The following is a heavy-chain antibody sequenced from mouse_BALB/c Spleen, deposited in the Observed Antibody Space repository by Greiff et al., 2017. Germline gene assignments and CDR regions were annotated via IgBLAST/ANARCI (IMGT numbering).Heavy chain of an antibody. Sequence: DVKLQESGGGLVKPGGSLKLSCAASGFTFSSYAMSWVRQTPEKRLEWVASISSGGSTYYPDSVKGRFTISRDNARNILYLQMSSLRSEDTAMYYCAREGITTGDYAMDYWGQGTSVTVSS. J-gene: IGHJ4*01. CDR1: GFTFSSYA. CDR2: ISSGGST. V-gene: IGHV5-6-5*01. CDR3: AREGITTGDYAMDY. D-gene: IGHD1-1*01.